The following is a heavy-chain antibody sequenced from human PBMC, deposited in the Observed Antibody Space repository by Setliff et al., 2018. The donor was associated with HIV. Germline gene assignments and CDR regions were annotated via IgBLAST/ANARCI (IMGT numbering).Heavy chain of an antibody. CDR1: GGSISGRGSSY. CDR3: ARKEHYYDARRGFFNI. CDR2: IYSTGST. J-gene: IGHJ3*02. V-gene: IGHV4-61*09. D-gene: IGHD3-16*01. Sequence: SETLSLTCSVTGGSISGRGSSYWTWIRQPAGKGLEWIGHIYSTGSTNYNPSLKSRLTISVDTSNNQFSLILNSVTAADTAVYYCARKEHYYDARRGFFNIWGQGTRVTVSS.